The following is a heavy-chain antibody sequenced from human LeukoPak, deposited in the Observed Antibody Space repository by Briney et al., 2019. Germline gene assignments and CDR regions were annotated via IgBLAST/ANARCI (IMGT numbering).Heavy chain of an antibody. Sequence: ASVKVSCKASGYTFTGYYMHWVRQAPGQGLEWMGWINPNSGGTNYAQKFQGRVTMTRDTSISTAYTELSRLRSDDTAVYYCARERAYSYYDSSGYYPDHDAFDIWGQGTMVTVSS. CDR1: GYTFTGYY. D-gene: IGHD3-22*01. V-gene: IGHV1-2*02. CDR2: INPNSGGT. CDR3: ARERAYSYYDSSGYYPDHDAFDI. J-gene: IGHJ3*02.